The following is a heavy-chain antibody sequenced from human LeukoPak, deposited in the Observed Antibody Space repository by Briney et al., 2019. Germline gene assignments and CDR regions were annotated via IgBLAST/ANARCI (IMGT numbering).Heavy chain of an antibody. Sequence: ASVKVCCKASGYIFTGYYIHWVRQAPGQGLEWMGIINPVGGSTTYAQKFQGRVTMTRDTSTSIVYMELSSLGSEDTAVYYCARAGENYYDFYYWGQGTLVTVSS. CDR3: ARAGENYYDFYY. D-gene: IGHD1-26*01. V-gene: IGHV1-46*01. J-gene: IGHJ4*02. CDR1: GYIFTGYY. CDR2: INPVGGST.